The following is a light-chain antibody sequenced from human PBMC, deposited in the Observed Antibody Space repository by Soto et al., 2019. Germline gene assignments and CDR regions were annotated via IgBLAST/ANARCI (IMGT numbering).Light chain of an antibody. CDR3: SSYPSNTVI. J-gene: IGLJ2*01. CDR1: SSDVGDYNY. Sequence: QSALTQPASVSGSPGQSITISCTGTSSDVGDYNYVSWYQQHPGKAPKLLIYDVSNRPSGVSNRFSGSKSGNTASLTISGLQAEDEADYYCSSYPSNTVIFGGGTQLPVL. CDR2: DVS. V-gene: IGLV2-14*03.